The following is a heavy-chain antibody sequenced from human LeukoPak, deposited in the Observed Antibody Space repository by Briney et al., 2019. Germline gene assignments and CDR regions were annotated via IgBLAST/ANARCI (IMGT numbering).Heavy chain of an antibody. D-gene: IGHD2-2*01. CDR3: ARSNIVVVPAAIWFDY. Sequence: GGSLRLSCAASGFTFSSYWMNWVRQAPGKWLEWVANIKQDGSEKYYVDSVKGRFTISRDNAKNSLYLQMNSLRAEDTAVYYCARSNIVVVPAAIWFDYWGQGTLVTVSS. J-gene: IGHJ4*02. CDR2: IKQDGSEK. V-gene: IGHV3-7*03. CDR1: GFTFSSYW.